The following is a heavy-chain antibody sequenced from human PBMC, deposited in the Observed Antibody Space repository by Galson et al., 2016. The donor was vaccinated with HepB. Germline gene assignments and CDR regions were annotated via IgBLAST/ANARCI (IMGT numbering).Heavy chain of an antibody. CDR2: TYYRSNKGFN. D-gene: IGHD6-13*01. J-gene: IGHJ4*02. V-gene: IGHV6-1*01. CDR1: GDSVSSNSAT. CDR3: ARATRPNEFSSSWDFDY. Sequence: CAISGDSVSSNSATWNWIRQSPSRGLEWLGRTYYRSNKGFNDYVVSVKSRIGINADTFKNLLSLQLNSATPEDTAVYYCARATRPNEFSSSWDFDYWGQGTLVTVSS.